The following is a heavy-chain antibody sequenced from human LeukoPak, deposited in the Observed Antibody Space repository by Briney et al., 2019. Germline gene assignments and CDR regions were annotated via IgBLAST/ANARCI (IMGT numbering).Heavy chain of an antibody. V-gene: IGHV4-34*12. CDR2: IFHSGST. J-gene: IGHJ3*02. D-gene: IGHD2-8*01. Sequence: SETLSLTCAVYGASFNGYYRSWIRQPPGKRLEWIGEIFHSGSTNYNPSLRSRATMSVDTSKNHFSLKLRSVTAADTAVYYCAKWCMLWVAFDIWGQGTMVTVSS. CDR1: GASFNGYY. CDR3: AKWCMLWVAFDI.